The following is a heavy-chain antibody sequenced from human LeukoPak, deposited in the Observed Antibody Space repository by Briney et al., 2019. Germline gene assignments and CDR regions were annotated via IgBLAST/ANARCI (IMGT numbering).Heavy chain of an antibody. D-gene: IGHD1-26*01. CDR2: IYSGGST. V-gene: IGHV4-4*07. J-gene: IGHJ4*02. Sequence: SETLSLTCTVSGGSISSYYWSWIRQPAGKGLEWIGRIYSGGSTNYNPSLKSRVTMSVDSSNNQFSLKLSSVTAADTAVVYCARENTGSYREFDYWGQGTLVTVSS. CDR1: GGSISSYY. CDR3: ARENTGSYREFDY.